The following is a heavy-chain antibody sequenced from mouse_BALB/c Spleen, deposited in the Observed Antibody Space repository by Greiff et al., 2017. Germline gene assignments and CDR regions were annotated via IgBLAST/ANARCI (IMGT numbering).Heavy chain of an antibody. CDR3: ATTYYGNYWFAY. Sequence: VQLVESGAELVRPGSSVKISCKASGYAFSSYWMNWVKQRPGQGLEWIGQIYPGDGDTNYNGKFKGKATLTADKSSSTAYMQLSSLTSEDSAVYFCATTYYGNYWFAYWGQGTLVTVSA. J-gene: IGHJ3*01. CDR1: GYAFSSYW. V-gene: IGHV1-80*01. D-gene: IGHD2-10*01. CDR2: IYPGDGDT.